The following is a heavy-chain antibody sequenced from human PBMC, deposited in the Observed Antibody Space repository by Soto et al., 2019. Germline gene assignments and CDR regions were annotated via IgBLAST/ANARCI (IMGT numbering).Heavy chain of an antibody. Sequence: SVKVSCKASGGTFSSYAISWVRQAPGQGLEWMGGIIPIFGTANYAQKFQGRVTITADKSTSTAYMELSSLRSEDTAVYYCASWSGYYTPYGYYYYGMDVWGQGTTVTVSS. D-gene: IGHD3-3*01. CDR3: ASWSGYYTPYGYYYYGMDV. V-gene: IGHV1-69*06. CDR2: IIPIFGTA. J-gene: IGHJ6*02. CDR1: GGTFSSYA.